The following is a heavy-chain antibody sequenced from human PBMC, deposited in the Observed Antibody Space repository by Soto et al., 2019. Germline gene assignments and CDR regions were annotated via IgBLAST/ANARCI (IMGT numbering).Heavy chain of an antibody. CDR3: ASGDGYNPPDY. J-gene: IGHJ4*02. Sequence: GGSLRLSCTASGFTFSTYAMNWVRQAPGKGLEWVSGITGAGDSTYYADSVKGRFTISRDNSKNTLYLQMSSLRAEDTAVYYCASGDGYNPPDYWGQGTLVTVSS. D-gene: IGHD5-12*01. CDR1: GFTFSTYA. CDR2: ITGAGDST. V-gene: IGHV3-23*01.